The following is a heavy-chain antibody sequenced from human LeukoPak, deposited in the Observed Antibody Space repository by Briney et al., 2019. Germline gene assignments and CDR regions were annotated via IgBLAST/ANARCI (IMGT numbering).Heavy chain of an antibody. Sequence: PSETLSLTCTVSGGSISSYYWSWIRQPPRTGLEWIGYIYYSGSTNYNPSLKSRVTISVDTSKNQFSLKLSSVTAADTAVYYCARRPSSQLPLDYWGQGTLVTVSS. CDR1: GGSISSYY. V-gene: IGHV4-59*01. CDR2: IYYSGST. CDR3: ARRPSSQLPLDY. D-gene: IGHD2-2*01. J-gene: IGHJ4*02.